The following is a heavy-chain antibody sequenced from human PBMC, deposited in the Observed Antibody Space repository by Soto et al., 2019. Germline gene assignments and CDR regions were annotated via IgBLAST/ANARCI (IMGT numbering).Heavy chain of an antibody. J-gene: IGHJ4*02. D-gene: IGHD3-16*02. CDR1: GFSLSTSGMC. CDR2: IDWDDDK. CDR3: ARIRYDYVWGSYRIFDY. Sequence: SGPPLVNPTQTLTLTCTFSGFSLSTSGMCVSWIRQPPGKALEWLALIDWDDDKYYSTSLKTRLTISKDTSKNQVVLTMTNMDPVDTATYYCARIRYDYVWGSYRIFDYWGQGTLVTVSS. V-gene: IGHV2-70*01.